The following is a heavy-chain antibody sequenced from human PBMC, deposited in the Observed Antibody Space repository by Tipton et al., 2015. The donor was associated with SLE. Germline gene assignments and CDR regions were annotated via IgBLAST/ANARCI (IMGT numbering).Heavy chain of an antibody. CDR1: GFSISRAYY. CDR2: LYYGGTT. J-gene: IGHJ3*02. CDR3: ARLGTPGSTVAPSPDAFDI. Sequence: GLVKPSETLSLSCTVSGFSISRAYYWGWIRQPPGKGLEWIGSLYYGGTTFQNPSLKSRVTISVDTSKNQFSLKVTSVTAADTAVYYCARLGTPGSTVAPSPDAFDIWGQGTMVTVSS. D-gene: IGHD3-10*01. V-gene: IGHV4-38-2*02.